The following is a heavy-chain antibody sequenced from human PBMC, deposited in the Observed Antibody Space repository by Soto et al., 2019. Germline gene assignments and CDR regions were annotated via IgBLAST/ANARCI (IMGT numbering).Heavy chain of an antibody. V-gene: IGHV3-66*01. CDR2: IYSGDSA. D-gene: IGHD2-15*01. Sequence: EVQLVESGGGLVQPGGSLRLSCAASGFTVSSNYMSWVRQAPGKGLGWVSVIYSGDSAYYGDSVKGRFTISRDSSKNTLYLQMSSLRAEATAVYYCARYCSGGSCYDYWGQGTLVTVSS. CDR3: ARYCSGGSCYDY. CDR1: GFTVSSNY. J-gene: IGHJ4*02.